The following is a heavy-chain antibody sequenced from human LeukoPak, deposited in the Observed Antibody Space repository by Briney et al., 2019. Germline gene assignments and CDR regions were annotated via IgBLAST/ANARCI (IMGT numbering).Heavy chain of an antibody. CDR1: GFTFDTYW. CDR2: SNSDGSST. Sequence: GGSLRLSCAASGFTFDTYWMHWVRQAPGKGLVWVSRSNSDGSSTSYADSVKGRFTISRDNAKNTLYLQMNSLRAEDTAVHYCARSVSSWKDAFDIWGQGTMVTVSS. J-gene: IGHJ3*02. V-gene: IGHV3-74*01. D-gene: IGHD6-13*01. CDR3: ARSVSSWKDAFDI.